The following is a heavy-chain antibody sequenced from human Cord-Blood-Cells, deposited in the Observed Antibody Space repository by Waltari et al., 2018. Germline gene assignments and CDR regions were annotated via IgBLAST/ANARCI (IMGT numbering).Heavy chain of an antibody. CDR1: GFTVSSNY. Sequence: EVQLVESGGGLIQPGGSLRLSCAASGFTVSSNYMSWVRQAQGKGLEWVSVIYSGGSTYYADSVKGRFTISRDNSKNTLYLQMNSLRAEDTAVYYCARVLYSSSWYTDYWGQGTLVTVSS. V-gene: IGHV3-53*01. J-gene: IGHJ4*02. CDR3: ARVLYSSSWYTDY. D-gene: IGHD6-13*01. CDR2: IYSGGST.